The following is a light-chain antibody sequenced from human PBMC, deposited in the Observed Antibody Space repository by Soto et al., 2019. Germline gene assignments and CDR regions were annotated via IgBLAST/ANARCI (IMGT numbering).Light chain of an antibody. CDR1: QGIASY. Sequence: DIQLTQSPSFLSASVGDRVAITCRASQGIASYLAWFQQKPGKAPNLLIYDASTLQSGVPSRFSGSGSGTEFTLTITSLQPEDVAVYYCQQLKSYPYRFGQGTKLEIK. CDR2: DAS. V-gene: IGKV1-9*01. J-gene: IGKJ2*03. CDR3: QQLKSYPYR.